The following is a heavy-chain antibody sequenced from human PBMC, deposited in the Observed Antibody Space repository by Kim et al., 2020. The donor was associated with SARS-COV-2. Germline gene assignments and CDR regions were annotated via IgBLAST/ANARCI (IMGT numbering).Heavy chain of an antibody. V-gene: IGHV4-30-2*04. Sequence: LKSRVTISVDTSKNQFSLKLSSVTAADTAVYYCASDYGSGSYYNPNWFDPWGQGTLVTVSS. J-gene: IGHJ5*02. CDR3: ASDYGSGSYYNPNWFDP. D-gene: IGHD3-10*01.